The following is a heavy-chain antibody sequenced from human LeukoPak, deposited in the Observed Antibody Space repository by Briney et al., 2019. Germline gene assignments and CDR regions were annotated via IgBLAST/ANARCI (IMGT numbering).Heavy chain of an antibody. Sequence: QPGGSLRLSCPASGFAFSGYWMSWVRQAPGKGLEWVANIKEDGSEKYYVDSVKGRFTISRDNAKNSLYLQMNSLRAEDTAVYYCARGGYTRFDFWGQGTLVTVSS. V-gene: IGHV3-7*01. J-gene: IGHJ4*02. CDR1: GFAFSGYW. D-gene: IGHD5-18*01. CDR2: IKEDGSEK. CDR3: ARGGYTRFDF.